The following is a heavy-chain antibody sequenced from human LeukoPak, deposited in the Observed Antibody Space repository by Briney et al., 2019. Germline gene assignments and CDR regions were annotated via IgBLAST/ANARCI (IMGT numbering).Heavy chain of an antibody. Sequence: SETLSLTCTVSGGSISSSSYYWGWIRQPPGKGLEWIGSIYYSGSTYYNPSLKSRVTISVDTSKNQFSLKLSSVTAADTAVYYCARFRRPRWWFDPWGQGTLVTVSS. D-gene: IGHD2-15*01. CDR2: IYYSGST. CDR1: GGSISSSSYY. CDR3: ARFRRPRWWFDP. J-gene: IGHJ5*02. V-gene: IGHV4-39*01.